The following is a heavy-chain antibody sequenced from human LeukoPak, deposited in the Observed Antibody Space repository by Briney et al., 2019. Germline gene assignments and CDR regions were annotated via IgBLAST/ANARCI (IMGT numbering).Heavy chain of an antibody. D-gene: IGHD2/OR15-2a*01. J-gene: IGHJ5*02. CDR2: IDPGDSDV. V-gene: IGHV5-51*01. CDR3: ARRTAIGPLFS. Sequence: GESLKISCKGSGYSFTFYWIDWVRQMPGKGLEWMGSIDPGDSDVIYSPSFQGQVTISVDKSIHTAYLQWRSLKASDSALYYCARRTAIGPLFSWGQGTLVSVSS. CDR1: GYSFTFYW.